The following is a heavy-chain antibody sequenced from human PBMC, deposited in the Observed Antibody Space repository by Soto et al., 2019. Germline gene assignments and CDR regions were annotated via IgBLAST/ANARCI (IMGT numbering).Heavy chain of an antibody. D-gene: IGHD3-9*01. CDR3: ARAPNNVNWFPEAFDV. Sequence: GESLKIACKGSVFSFTTYWIGWVRRMPGKGLEWMGIIYPGESNVRYSPSFQGQVTISDDKSTSTVYLQWSRLEASDSAIYYCARAPNNVNWFPEAFDVWGQGTKVTVSS. V-gene: IGHV5-51*01. J-gene: IGHJ3*01. CDR2: IYPGESNV. CDR1: VFSFTTYW.